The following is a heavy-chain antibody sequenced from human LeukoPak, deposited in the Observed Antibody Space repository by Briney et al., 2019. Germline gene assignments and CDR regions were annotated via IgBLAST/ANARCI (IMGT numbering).Heavy chain of an antibody. CDR3: CIAAGDPPYYYYGMDV. Sequence: PGGSLRLSCAASGFTFSSYAMSWVRQAPGKGLEWVSAISGSGGSTYYADSVKGRFTISRDNSKNTLYLQMNSLRAEDTAVYYCCIAAGDPPYYYYGMDVWGQGTTVTVSS. CDR1: GFTFSSYA. D-gene: IGHD6-13*01. CDR2: ISGSGGST. V-gene: IGHV3-23*01. J-gene: IGHJ6*02.